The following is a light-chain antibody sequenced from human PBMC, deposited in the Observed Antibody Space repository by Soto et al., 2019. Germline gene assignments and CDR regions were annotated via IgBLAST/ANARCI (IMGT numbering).Light chain of an antibody. Sequence: EIVLTQSPGTLSLSPGERATLSCRASQSGSSSYLAWYQQKPGQAPRLLIYGASSRATGIPDRFSGSGSGTDVTLTISRLEPEDFAVYYCQQYGSSPPTFGQGTKVEIK. CDR2: GAS. CDR1: QSGSSSY. CDR3: QQYGSSPPT. V-gene: IGKV3-20*01. J-gene: IGKJ1*01.